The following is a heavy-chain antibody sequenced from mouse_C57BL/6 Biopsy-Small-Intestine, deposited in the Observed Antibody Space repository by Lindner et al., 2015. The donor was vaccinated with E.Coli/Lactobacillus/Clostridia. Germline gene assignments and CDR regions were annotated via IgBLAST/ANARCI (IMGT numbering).Heavy chain of an antibody. Sequence: VQLQESGAELVRPGASVTLSCKASGYTFSDYEMHWVKQTPVHGLEWIGAIDPETHGTAYHQKFKDKAILTADKSSSTAYMELRSLTSEDSAVYYCTKGYYSNWYFDVWGTGTTVTVSS. CDR3: TKGYYSNWYFDV. CDR1: GYTFSDYE. CDR2: IDPETHGT. V-gene: IGHV1-15*01. D-gene: IGHD2-5*01. J-gene: IGHJ1*03.